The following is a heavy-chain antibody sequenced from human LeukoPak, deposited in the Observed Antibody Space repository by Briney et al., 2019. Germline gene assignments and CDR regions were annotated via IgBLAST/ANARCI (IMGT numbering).Heavy chain of an antibody. D-gene: IGHD6-13*01. Sequence: ASVKVSCKASGYTFTSHGLSWARQAPGQGLEWMGWISIYSGNTNYAQKFQGRVTMTRDTSTSTVYMELSSLRSEDTAVYYCARTMPGYSSSWYYFDYWGQGTLVTVSS. CDR3: ARTMPGYSSSWYYFDY. J-gene: IGHJ4*02. CDR1: GYTFTSHG. CDR2: ISIYSGNT. V-gene: IGHV1-18*01.